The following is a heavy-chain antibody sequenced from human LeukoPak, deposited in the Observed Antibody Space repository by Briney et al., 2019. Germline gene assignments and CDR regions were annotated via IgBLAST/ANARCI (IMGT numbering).Heavy chain of an antibody. CDR2: ISYDGSNK. CDR1: GFTFSSYS. Sequence: GGSLRLSCAASGFTFSSYSMSWVRQAPGKGLEWVAVISYDGSNKYYADSVKGRFTISRDNSKNTLYLQMNSLRAEDTAVYYCTRDIYSSGWYIRSNAFDIWGQGTMVTVSS. V-gene: IGHV3-30*04. CDR3: TRDIYSSGWYIRSNAFDI. D-gene: IGHD6-19*01. J-gene: IGHJ3*02.